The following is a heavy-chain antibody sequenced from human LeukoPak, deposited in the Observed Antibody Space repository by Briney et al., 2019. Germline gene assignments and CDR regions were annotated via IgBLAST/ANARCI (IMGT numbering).Heavy chain of an antibody. V-gene: IGHV3-7*01. CDR3: ARPGYDSSGYLFDY. CDR2: INQDGSER. D-gene: IGHD3-22*01. Sequence: GGSLRLSCAASGLTFSTYWMSWVRQAPGRGLEWVANINQDGSERNYVDSVKGRFTISRDNAKNSLYLQMNSLRAEDAAVYYCARPGYDSSGYLFDYWGQGTLVTVSS. J-gene: IGHJ4*02. CDR1: GLTFSTYW.